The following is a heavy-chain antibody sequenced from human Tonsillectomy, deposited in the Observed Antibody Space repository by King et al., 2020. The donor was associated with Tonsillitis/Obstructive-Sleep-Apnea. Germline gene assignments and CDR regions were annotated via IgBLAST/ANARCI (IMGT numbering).Heavy chain of an antibody. CDR2: ISGSGGST. J-gene: IGHJ1*01. Sequence: VQLVESGGGLVQPGGSLRLSCAASGFTFSSYAMSWVRQAPGKGLEWVSAISGSGGSTYYADSVKGRFTISRDNSKNTWYLQMNSLRAEDTAVYSCAKGPLDVVVVAATPTEYFQHWGQGTLVTVSS. CDR1: GFTFSSYA. CDR3: AKGPLDVVVVAATPTEYFQH. D-gene: IGHD2-15*01. V-gene: IGHV3-23*04.